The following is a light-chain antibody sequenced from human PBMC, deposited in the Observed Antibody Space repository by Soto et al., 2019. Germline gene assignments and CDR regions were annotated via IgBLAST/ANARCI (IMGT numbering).Light chain of an antibody. CDR2: DAS. CDR3: QHYDHPPPLS. CDR1: QDIRNY. V-gene: IGKV1-33*01. Sequence: DIQMTQSPSSLSASVGDRVTITCQASQDIRNYLNWYQQKPGKAPNLLIYDASNLRAGVPSRFSGSGSGTEFTFTISSLQPEDIATYYCQHYDHPPPLSFGGGTKVEIK. J-gene: IGKJ4*01.